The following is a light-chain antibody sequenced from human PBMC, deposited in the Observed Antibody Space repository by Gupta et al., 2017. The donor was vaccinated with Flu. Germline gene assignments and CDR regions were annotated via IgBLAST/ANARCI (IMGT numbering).Light chain of an antibody. V-gene: IGLV2-14*01. CDR2: DVS. J-gene: IGLJ1*01. CDR1: SSDVGRSDA. CDR3: SSYTSISTFYV. Sequence: QSALTQPASVSGSPGQPITISCPGTSSDVGRSDAVSWYQQHPGKAPKLLIYDVSNRPSGVSSRFSGSKSGNTASLTISGLQAEDETDYYCSSYTSISTFYVFGTGTKVTVL.